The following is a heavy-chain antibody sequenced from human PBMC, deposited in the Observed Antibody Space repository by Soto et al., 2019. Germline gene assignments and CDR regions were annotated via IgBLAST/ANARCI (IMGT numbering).Heavy chain of an antibody. V-gene: IGHV4-59*01. CDR1: GCSIGTSW. CDR2: VYYNGDT. J-gene: IGHJ4*01. D-gene: IGHD4-4*01. Sequence: NPSETLSLTCTVSGCSIGTSWWNWIRQSPGKGLEWIGYVYYNGDTNYNPSLKSRVTISVDTSKNQFSLRLNSVTAADTAVYYCAGPYRVTYEYWGHGTLVTVSS. CDR3: AGPYRVTYEY.